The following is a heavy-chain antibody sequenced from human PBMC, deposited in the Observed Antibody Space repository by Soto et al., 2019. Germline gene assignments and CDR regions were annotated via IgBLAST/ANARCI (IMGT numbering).Heavy chain of an antibody. Sequence: QVQLVESGGGVVQPGRSLRLSCAASGFTFSSYGMHWVRQAPGKGLEWVAVISYDGSNKYYADSVKGRFTISRDNSKNSLYLQMNSLRAEDTAVYYCAKDEVTVTTRGYYYYYMDVWGKGTTVTVSS. V-gene: IGHV3-30*18. CDR3: AKDEVTVTTRGYYYYYMDV. CDR2: ISYDGSNK. D-gene: IGHD4-17*01. CDR1: GFTFSSYG. J-gene: IGHJ6*03.